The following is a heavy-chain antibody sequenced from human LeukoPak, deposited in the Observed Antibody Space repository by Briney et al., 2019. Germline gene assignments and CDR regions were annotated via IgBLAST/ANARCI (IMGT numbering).Heavy chain of an antibody. CDR2: VYHSGST. J-gene: IGHJ5*02. CDR3: ARVTMIVPGSWFDP. V-gene: IGHV4-38-2*02. CDR1: GNSISSGYY. Sequence: SETLSLTCTVSGNSISSGYYWDWIRPPPGKGLQWIGSVYHSGSTYYNPSLKSRITISVDTSKNQFSLKLSSVTAADTAVYYCARVTMIVPGSWFDPWGQGTLVTVSS. D-gene: IGHD3-22*01.